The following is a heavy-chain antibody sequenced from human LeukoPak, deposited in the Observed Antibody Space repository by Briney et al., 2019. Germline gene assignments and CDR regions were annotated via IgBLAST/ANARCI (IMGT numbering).Heavy chain of an antibody. Sequence: PSQTLSLTCTVSGGSISSGGYYWSWIRQHPGKGLEWIVYIYYSGSTYYNPSLKSRVTISVDTSKNQFSLQLNSVTPEDTAVYYCARDRYPNYDSSGNWFDPWGQGTLVTVSS. J-gene: IGHJ5*02. CDR3: ARDRYPNYDSSGNWFDP. CDR1: GGSISSGGYY. V-gene: IGHV4-31*03. CDR2: IYYSGST. D-gene: IGHD3-22*01.